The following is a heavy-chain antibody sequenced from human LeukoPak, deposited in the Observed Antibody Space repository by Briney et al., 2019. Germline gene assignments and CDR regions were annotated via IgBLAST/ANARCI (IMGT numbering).Heavy chain of an antibody. Sequence: PGGSLRLSCAASGFTFSSYAMSWVRQAPGKGLEWVSAISGSGGSTYYADSVKGRFTISRDNSKNTLYLQMGSLRAEDMAVYYCARECSNTSCYDYWGQGTLVTVSS. CDR3: ARECSNTSCYDY. CDR2: ISGSGGST. V-gene: IGHV3-23*01. D-gene: IGHD2-2*01. J-gene: IGHJ4*02. CDR1: GFTFSSYA.